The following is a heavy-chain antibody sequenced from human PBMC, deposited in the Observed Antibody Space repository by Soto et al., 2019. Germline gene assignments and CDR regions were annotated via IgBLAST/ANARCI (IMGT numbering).Heavy chain of an antibody. J-gene: IGHJ6*02. CDR2: IIPIFGTA. CDR1: GGRIDSYA. D-gene: IGHD2-15*01. Sequence: SKACGGRIDSYARSWVRKEPGQGLEWMGGIIPIFGTANYAQKFQGRVTITADESTSTAYMELSSLRSEDTAVYYCARDLFSPRMQGMDVWGQGTTVTVS. V-gene: IGHV1-69*01. CDR3: ARDLFSPRMQGMDV.